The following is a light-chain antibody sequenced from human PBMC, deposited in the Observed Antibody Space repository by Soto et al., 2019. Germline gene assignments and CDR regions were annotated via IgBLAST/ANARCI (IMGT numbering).Light chain of an antibody. V-gene: IGKV1-5*03. CDR2: KAS. J-gene: IGKJ1*01. Sequence: DIQMTQSPSTLSASVGDRVTITCRASQSISSWLAWYQQKPGKAPKLLIYKASSLESGVPSRFSGSGSGTEFTLTISSLQPDEFATYYCQHLWTFGQGTKVEIK. CDR1: QSISSW. CDR3: QHLWT.